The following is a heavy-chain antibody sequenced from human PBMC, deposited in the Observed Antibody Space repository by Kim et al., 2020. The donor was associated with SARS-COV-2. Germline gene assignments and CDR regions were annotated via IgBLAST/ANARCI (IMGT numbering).Heavy chain of an antibody. CDR3: ARVRDAAVLDY. Sequence: PFYTPYLVIRVTISVDRSKNQFSLNLRSVTAADTAVYYCARVRDAAVLDYWGQGILVTVSS. J-gene: IGHJ4*02. CDR2: P. D-gene: IGHD5-18*01. V-gene: IGHV4-30-2*01.